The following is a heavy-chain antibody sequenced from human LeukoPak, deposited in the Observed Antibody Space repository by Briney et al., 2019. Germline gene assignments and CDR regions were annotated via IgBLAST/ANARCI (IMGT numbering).Heavy chain of an antibody. CDR3: ARSPSYKQQLVHFQH. CDR1: GGSFSGYY. J-gene: IGHJ1*01. D-gene: IGHD6-13*01. Sequence: PSETLSLTCAVYGGSFSGYYWSWIRQPPGKGLEWIGEINHSGSTNYNLSLKSRVTISVDTSKNQFSLKLSSVTAADTAVYYCARSPSYKQQLVHFQHWGQGTLVTVSS. CDR2: INHSGST. V-gene: IGHV4-34*01.